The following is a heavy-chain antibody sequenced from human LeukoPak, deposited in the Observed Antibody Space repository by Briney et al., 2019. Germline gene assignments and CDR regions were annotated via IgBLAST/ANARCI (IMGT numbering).Heavy chain of an antibody. Sequence: GGSLRLSCAASGFIFSNYAMSWVRQAPGKGLECVSVISGSGDSTYYADSVKGRFTTSRDTPKNTLYLQMNSLRVEDTAVYYCASWPAGWYGEDSWGQGTLVTVSS. J-gene: IGHJ4*02. CDR1: GFIFSNYA. CDR3: ASWPAGWYGEDS. D-gene: IGHD6-19*01. V-gene: IGHV3-23*01. CDR2: ISGSGDST.